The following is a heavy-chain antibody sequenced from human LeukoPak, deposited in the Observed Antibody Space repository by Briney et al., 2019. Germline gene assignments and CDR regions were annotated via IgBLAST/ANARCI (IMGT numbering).Heavy chain of an antibody. CDR3: ARDSSSVYFDY. D-gene: IGHD6-6*01. CDR2: ISAYNGNT. CDR1: GGTFSSYG. V-gene: IGHV1-18*01. Sequence: ASVKVSCKASGGTFSSYGISWVRQAPGQGLEWMGWISAYNGNTNYAQKLQGRVTMTTDTSTSTAYMELRSLRSDDTAVYYCARDSSSVYFDYWGQGTLVTVSS. J-gene: IGHJ4*02.